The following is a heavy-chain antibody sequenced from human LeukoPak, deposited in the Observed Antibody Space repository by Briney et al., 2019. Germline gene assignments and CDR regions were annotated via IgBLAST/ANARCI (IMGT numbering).Heavy chain of an antibody. CDR3: AELGITMIGGV. CDR1: GLTVSKNY. D-gene: IGHD3-10*02. J-gene: IGHJ6*04. CDR2: IYSGGST. Sequence: GGSLRLSCAASGLTVSKNYMSWVRQAPGKGLESVSVIYSGGSTYYADSVRGRFIISRDNSKNTLYLQMNSLRVEDTAVYYCAELGITMIGGVWGKGTTVTISS. V-gene: IGHV3-53*01.